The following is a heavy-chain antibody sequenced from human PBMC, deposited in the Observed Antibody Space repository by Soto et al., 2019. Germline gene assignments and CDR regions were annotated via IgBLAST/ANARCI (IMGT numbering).Heavy chain of an antibody. V-gene: IGHV1-3*01. J-gene: IGHJ3*02. CDR2: INAGNGST. Sequence: ASVKVSCKASGYTFTSYAMHWVRQAPGQRLEWMGWINAGNGSTKYSQKFQGRVTITRDTSASTAYMELSSLRSEDTAVYYCARTSTVTQAFDIWGQGTMVTVSS. CDR3: ARTSTVTQAFDI. CDR1: GYTFTSYA. D-gene: IGHD4-17*01.